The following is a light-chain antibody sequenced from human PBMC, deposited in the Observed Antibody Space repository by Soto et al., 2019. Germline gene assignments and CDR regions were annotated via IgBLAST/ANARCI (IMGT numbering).Light chain of an antibody. J-gene: IGKJ5*01. CDR3: QQYNNWPTT. CDR1: PSVSGSN. V-gene: IGKV3-20*01. CDR2: GAS. Sequence: EIVLTQSPGTLSLSPGERATLSCRASPSVSGSNLAWYQQKPGQAPRLVIYGASSRATGIPDRLSGSGSGTDFTLTISRLETEDFAVYYCQQYNNWPTTFGPGTRLE.